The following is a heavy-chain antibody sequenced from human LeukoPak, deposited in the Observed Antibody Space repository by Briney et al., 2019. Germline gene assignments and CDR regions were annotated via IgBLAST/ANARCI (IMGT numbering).Heavy chain of an antibody. CDR2: ISWNSGSI. CDR1: GFTFDDYA. CDR3: AKRRSSGWDDDYFDY. V-gene: IGHV3-9*01. Sequence: PGRSLRLSCAASGFTFDDYAMHWVRQAPGKGLEWVSGISWNSGSIGYADSVKGRFTISRDNAKNSLYLQMNSLRAEDTALYYCAKRRSSGWDDDYFDYWGQGTLVTVSS. D-gene: IGHD6-19*01. J-gene: IGHJ4*02.